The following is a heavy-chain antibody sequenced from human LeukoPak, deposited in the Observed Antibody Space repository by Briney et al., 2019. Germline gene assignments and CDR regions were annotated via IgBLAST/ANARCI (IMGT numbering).Heavy chain of an antibody. J-gene: IGHJ4*02. Sequence: AGGSLRLSCAASGSTFSDYYMSWIRQAPGKGLEWVSHISSRSSFTNYADSVKGRFTISRHNAKNSLYLQMNSLRAEDTAVYYCARVRFDSSGYPFDYWGQGTLVTVSS. CDR3: ARVRFDSSGYPFDY. V-gene: IGHV3-11*05. D-gene: IGHD3-22*01. CDR2: ISSRSSFT. CDR1: GSTFSDYY.